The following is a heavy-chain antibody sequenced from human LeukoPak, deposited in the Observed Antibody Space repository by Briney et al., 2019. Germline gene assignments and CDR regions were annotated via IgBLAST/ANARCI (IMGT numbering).Heavy chain of an antibody. CDR2: IYTSGST. J-gene: IGHJ5*02. CDR1: GGSISSSSYS. V-gene: IGHV4-61*02. Sequence: SETLSLTCTVSGGSISSSSYSWGWIRQPAGKGLEWIGRIYTSGSTNYNPSLKSRVTMSVDTSKNQFSLKLSSVTAADTAVYYCARDFGVITIFGVGNDNWFDPWGQGTLVTVSS. D-gene: IGHD3-3*01. CDR3: ARDFGVITIFGVGNDNWFDP.